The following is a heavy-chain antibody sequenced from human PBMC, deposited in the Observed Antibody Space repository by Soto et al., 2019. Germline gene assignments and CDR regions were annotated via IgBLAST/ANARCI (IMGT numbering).Heavy chain of an antibody. D-gene: IGHD1-20*01. CDR2: IYYSGST. CDR3: ARDRAKWKDYYYYGMDV. CDR1: GGSISSGDDF. V-gene: IGHV4-30-4*01. Sequence: QVQLQESGPGLVTPSQTLSLTCTVSGGSISSGDDFWTWIRQPPGKGLEWIGYIYYSGSTYYNPSLKSRLTMSVDTSKNQFSLKLSSVTAADTAVYYCARDRAKWKDYYYYGMDVWGQGTTVTVSS. J-gene: IGHJ6*02.